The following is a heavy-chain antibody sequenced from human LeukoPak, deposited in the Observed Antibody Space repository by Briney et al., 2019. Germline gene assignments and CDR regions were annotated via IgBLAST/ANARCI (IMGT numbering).Heavy chain of an antibody. CDR3: ARGGYDFWSGYYSHYYYGMDV. J-gene: IGHJ6*02. D-gene: IGHD3-3*01. V-gene: IGHV4-59*01. CDR2: IYYSGST. CDR1: GGSISSYY. Sequence: SKTLSLTCTVSGGSISSYYWSWIRQPPGKGLEWLGYIYYSGSTNYNPSLKSRVTISVDTSKNQFSLKLSSVTAADTAVYYCARGGYDFWSGYYSHYYYGMDVWGQGTTVTVSS.